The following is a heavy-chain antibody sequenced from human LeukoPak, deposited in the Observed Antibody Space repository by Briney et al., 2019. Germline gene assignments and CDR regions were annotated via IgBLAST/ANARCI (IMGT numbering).Heavy chain of an antibody. CDR3: ARVGYYYDSSGYYYGGYYFDY. V-gene: IGHV4-59*08. D-gene: IGHD3-22*01. J-gene: IGHJ4*02. CDR1: GGSISSYY. Sequence: SETLSLTCTVSGGSISSYYWSWIWQPPGKGLEWIGYIYYSGSTNYNPSLKSRVTISVDTSKNQFSLKLSSVTAADTAVYYCARVGYYYDSSGYYYGGYYFDYWGQGTLVTVSS. CDR2: IYYSGST.